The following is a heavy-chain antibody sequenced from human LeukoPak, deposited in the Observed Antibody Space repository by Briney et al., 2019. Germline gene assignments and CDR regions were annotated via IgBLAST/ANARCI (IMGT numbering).Heavy chain of an antibody. CDR1: GGSFSGYY. CDR3: ARAPTWINAFDI. Sequence: PSETLSLTCAVYGGSFSGYYWSWIRQPPGKGLEWIGEINHSGSTNYNPPLKSRVTISVDTSKNQFSLKLSSVTAADTAVYYCARAPTWINAFDIWGQGTMVTVSS. D-gene: IGHD5-12*01. CDR2: INHSGST. V-gene: IGHV4-34*01. J-gene: IGHJ3*02.